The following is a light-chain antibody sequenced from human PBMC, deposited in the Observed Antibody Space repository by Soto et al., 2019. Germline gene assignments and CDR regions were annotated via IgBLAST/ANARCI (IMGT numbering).Light chain of an antibody. J-gene: IGKJ2*01. CDR2: GAS. Sequence: EIVMTQSPATLSVSPGERATLSCWASPSVSSNLDWYQQKPGQAPRLLIYGASTRATGIPARFSGSGSRTEFSLSISSLQSEDFGLYFCQQYKNWPLYTFGQGTKLEIK. CDR1: PSVSSN. V-gene: IGKV3-15*01. CDR3: QQYKNWPLYT.